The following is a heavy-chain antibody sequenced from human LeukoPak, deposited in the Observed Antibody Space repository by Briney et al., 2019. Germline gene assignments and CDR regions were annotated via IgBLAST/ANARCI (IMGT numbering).Heavy chain of an antibody. J-gene: IGHJ6*03. Sequence: GGSLRLSCAASGFTFSSYGMSWVRQAPGKGLEWGSAISSSSSYIYYADSVKGRFTISRDNAKNSLYLQMNSLRAEDTAVYYCARSYYDFWSGYYMEGYYYYYYMDVWGKGTTVTVSS. V-gene: IGHV3-21*01. CDR2: ISSSSSYI. CDR3: ARSYYDFWSGYYMEGYYYYYYMDV. CDR1: GFTFSSYG. D-gene: IGHD3-3*01.